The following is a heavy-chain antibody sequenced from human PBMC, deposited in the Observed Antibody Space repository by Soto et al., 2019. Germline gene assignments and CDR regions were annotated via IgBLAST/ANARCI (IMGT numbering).Heavy chain of an antibody. J-gene: IGHJ6*03. Sequence: QVQLVQSGAEVKKPGASVKVSCKASGYTFTSYAMHWVRQAPGQRLEWMGWSNAGNGNTKYSQKFQGRVTITRDTSASTAYMELSSLRSEDTAVYYCARGSPARTGTTSYYCYYYYMDVWGKGTTVTVSS. V-gene: IGHV1-3*01. CDR3: ARGSPARTGTTSYYCYYYYMDV. CDR1: GYTFTSYA. CDR2: SNAGNGNT. D-gene: IGHD1-7*01.